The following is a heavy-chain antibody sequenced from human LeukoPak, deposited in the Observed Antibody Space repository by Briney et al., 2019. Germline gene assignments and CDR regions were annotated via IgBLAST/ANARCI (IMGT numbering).Heavy chain of an antibody. V-gene: IGHV4-4*02. Sequence: PSETLSLTCGVSGGSISSTNWWTWIRQPPGKGLEWIGEVHLDGRTNYNPSLESRLTMSVDLSENHISLKLTSVTAADTAVYYCAREGGFYRPLDYTGQGTLVTVSS. CDR1: GGSISSTNW. J-gene: IGHJ4*02. D-gene: IGHD3-3*01. CDR2: VHLDGRT. CDR3: AREGGFYRPLDY.